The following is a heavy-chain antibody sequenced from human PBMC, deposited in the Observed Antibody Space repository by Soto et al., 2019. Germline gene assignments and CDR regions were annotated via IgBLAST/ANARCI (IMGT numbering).Heavy chain of an antibody. CDR3: ARGISSNRSRKKYMFDP. V-gene: IGHV1-8*01. CDR1: GCTFTSYD. Sequence: ASVKVSCKASGCTFTSYDIIWVRQATGQGLEWMGWMNPNSGHTAYAQRFQGRVSMTRNTSISTVFMELSSLRSEDTAVYYCARGISSNRSRKKYMFDPWGQGTLVTVSS. D-gene: IGHD6-13*01. J-gene: IGHJ5*02. CDR2: MNPNSGHT.